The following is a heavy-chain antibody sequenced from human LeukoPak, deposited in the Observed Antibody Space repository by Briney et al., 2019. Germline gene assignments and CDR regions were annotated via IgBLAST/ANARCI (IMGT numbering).Heavy chain of an antibody. CDR1: GGSISSYY. V-gene: IGHV4-34*01. D-gene: IGHD3-9*01. CDR3: ARPFSRGLTGYGY. Sequence: SETLSLTCTVSGGSISSYYWGWIRQPPGKGLEWIGEINHSGSTNYNPSLKSRVTIPVDTSKNQFSLKLSSVTAADTAVYYRARPFSRGLTGYGYWGQGTLVTVSS. CDR2: INHSGST. J-gene: IGHJ4*02.